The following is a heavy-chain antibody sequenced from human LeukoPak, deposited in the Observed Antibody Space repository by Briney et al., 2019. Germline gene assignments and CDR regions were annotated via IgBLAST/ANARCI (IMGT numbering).Heavy chain of an antibody. J-gene: IGHJ6*03. CDR1: GFTFSSYA. V-gene: IGHV3-23*01. D-gene: IGHD6-13*01. CDR2: ISGSGGST. Sequence: GGSLRLSCAASGFTFSSYAMSWVRQAPGKGLEWVSAISGSGGSTYYADSVKGRFTISRDNSKNTLYLQMNSLRAEDTSVYYCARAPYSSPYYYYYYMDVWGKGTTVTVSS. CDR3: ARAPYSSPYYYYYYMDV.